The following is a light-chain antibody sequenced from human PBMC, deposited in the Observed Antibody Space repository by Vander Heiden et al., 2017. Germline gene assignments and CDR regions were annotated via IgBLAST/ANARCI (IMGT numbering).Light chain of an antibody. Sequence: EIVLIQSPSPQSLSTGERATLSCGASQSVFYHLGWYQQKPGQAPRLLIYDASDRDSGIPARFSGSGSETDFTLTIRSLEPEDSGVYYCQQRNSCPITFGGGTKVDIK. CDR3: QQRNSCPIT. J-gene: IGKJ4*01. V-gene: IGKV3-11*01. CDR2: DAS. CDR1: QSVFYH.